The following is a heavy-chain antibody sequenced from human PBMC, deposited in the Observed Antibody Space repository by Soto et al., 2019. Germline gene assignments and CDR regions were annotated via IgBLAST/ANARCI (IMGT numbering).Heavy chain of an antibody. D-gene: IGHD1-1*01. Sequence: EVQLLESGGGLVQPGGSLRLSCAASGFTFSSYAMSWVRQAPGKGLEWVSAISGDGGSTFYADSVKGRFTISRDNSKNTLYLQMHSLRAEDTAMYFCARDNWNDLDYWGQGTLVTVSS. V-gene: IGHV3-23*01. CDR1: GFTFSSYA. J-gene: IGHJ4*02. CDR3: ARDNWNDLDY. CDR2: ISGDGGST.